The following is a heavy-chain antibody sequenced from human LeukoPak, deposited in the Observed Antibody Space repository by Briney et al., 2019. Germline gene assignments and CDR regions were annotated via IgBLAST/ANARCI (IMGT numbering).Heavy chain of an antibody. V-gene: IGHV3-30*04. J-gene: IGHJ3*02. CDR2: ISYDGSNK. CDR3: AREYGSGSYYGRVGAFDI. Sequence: PGRSLRLSCAASGFTFSSYAMHWVRQAPGKGLEWVAVISYDGSNKYYADSVKGRFTISRDNSKNTLYLQMNSLRAEDTAVYYCAREYGSGSYYGRVGAFDIWGQGTMVTVSS. CDR1: GFTFSSYA. D-gene: IGHD1-26*01.